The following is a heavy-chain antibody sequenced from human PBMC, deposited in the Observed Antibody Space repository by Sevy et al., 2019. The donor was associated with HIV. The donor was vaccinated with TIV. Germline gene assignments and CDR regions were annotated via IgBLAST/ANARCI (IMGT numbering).Heavy chain of an antibody. CDR1: GFTFSSYD. CDR3: ARDKLPPVMVTMVRGALSYYFDY. CDR2: IWYDGSNK. J-gene: IGHJ4*02. Sequence: GGSLRLSCAASGFTFSSYDMHWVRQTPGKGLEWVAVIWYDGSNKYYADSVKGRFTISRDNSKNMLYLQMTSLRDEDTAVYYCARDKLPPVMVTMVRGALSYYFDYWGQGTLVTVS. D-gene: IGHD3-10*01. V-gene: IGHV3-33*01.